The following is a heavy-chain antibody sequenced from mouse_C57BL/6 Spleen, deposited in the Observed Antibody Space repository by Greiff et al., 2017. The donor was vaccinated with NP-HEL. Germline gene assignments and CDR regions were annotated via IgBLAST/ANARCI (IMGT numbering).Heavy chain of an antibody. J-gene: IGHJ1*03. D-gene: IGHD1-1*01. CDR3: ASYYYPWYFDV. CDR1: GYSFTGYY. V-gene: IGHV1-31*01. CDR2: IYPYNGVS. Sequence: EVKLMESGPELVKPGASVKISCKASGYSFTGYYMHWVKQSHGNILDWIGYIYPYNGVSSYNQKFKGKATLTVDKSSSTAYMELRSLTSEDSAVYYCASYYYPWYFDVWGTGTTVTVSS.